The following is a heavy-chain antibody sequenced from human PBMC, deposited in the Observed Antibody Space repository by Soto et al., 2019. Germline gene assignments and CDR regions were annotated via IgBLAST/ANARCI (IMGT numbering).Heavy chain of an antibody. CDR2: INVDNGET. CDR1: GYNFMRYG. V-gene: IGHV1-18*04. Sequence: QVQLVQSGAEVKKPGASVKVSCKASGYNFMRYGFTWMRQAPGQGLEWMGWINVDNGETKYPQKIQGRVTMTTDTSTSTVNTELRSLTADETAVYYCARWISGGYSDLSDPWGQVTLVTVSS. J-gene: IGHJ5*01. D-gene: IGHD1-26*01. CDR3: ARWISGGYSDLSDP.